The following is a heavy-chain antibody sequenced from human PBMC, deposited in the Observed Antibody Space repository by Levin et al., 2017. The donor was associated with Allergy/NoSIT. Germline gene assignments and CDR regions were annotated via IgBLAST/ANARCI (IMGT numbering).Heavy chain of an antibody. V-gene: IGHV3-7*01. Sequence: GESLKISCAASGFTFSSYWMTWVRQAPGKGLEWVANIKQDGSEKHYVDSVKGRFTISRDNTKNSLDLQMISLRAEDTAVYYCARDRSLATWGQGTLVIVSS. CDR1: GFTFSSYW. CDR2: IKQDGSEK. CDR3: ARDRSLAT. J-gene: IGHJ5*02.